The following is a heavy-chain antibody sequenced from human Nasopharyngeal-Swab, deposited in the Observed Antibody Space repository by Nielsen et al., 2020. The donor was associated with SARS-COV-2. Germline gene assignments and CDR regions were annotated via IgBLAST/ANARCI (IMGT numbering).Heavy chain of an antibody. CDR3: AKFREGR. V-gene: IGHV3-74*01. J-gene: IGHJ4*02. CDR2: INSDGSST. Sequence: GESLKISCAASGFTFSSYWMHWVRQAPGKGLVWVSRINSDGSSTSYADSVKGRFTISRDNAKNTLYLQMNSLRADDTAVYYCAKFREGRWGQGTLVTVSS. CDR1: GFTFSSYW.